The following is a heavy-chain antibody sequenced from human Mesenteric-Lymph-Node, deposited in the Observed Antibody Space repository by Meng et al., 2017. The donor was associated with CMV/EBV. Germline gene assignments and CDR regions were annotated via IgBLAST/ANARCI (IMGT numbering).Heavy chain of an antibody. V-gene: IGHV4-59*12. CDR2: IYYSGST. D-gene: IGHD6-6*01. J-gene: IGHJ5*02. Sequence: SETLSLTCTVSGDSIHGFYWSWIRQPPGRGVEWIGHIYYSGSTNYNPSLKSRVTISVDMSKNHFSLRLRSVTAADTAVYYCAREGPPYSTSSPRWFDPWGQGTLVTVSS. CDR1: GDSIHGFY. CDR3: AREGPPYSTSSPRWFDP.